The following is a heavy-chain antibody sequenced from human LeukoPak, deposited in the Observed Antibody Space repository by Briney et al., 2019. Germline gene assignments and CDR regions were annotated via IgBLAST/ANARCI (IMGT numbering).Heavy chain of an antibody. J-gene: IGHJ3*02. V-gene: IGHV3-74*03. Sequence: GGSLRLSYAASGFTFSSYWMHWVRPAPGKGLVWGSRIYSDGSSTTYADSVKGRFAISRDNAKNTLFLQMNSLSPEDTAVYYCARDRSIEDAFDIWGQGTMVTVSS. CDR2: IYSDGSST. CDR3: ARDRSIEDAFDI. D-gene: IGHD3-3*02. CDR1: GFTFSSYW.